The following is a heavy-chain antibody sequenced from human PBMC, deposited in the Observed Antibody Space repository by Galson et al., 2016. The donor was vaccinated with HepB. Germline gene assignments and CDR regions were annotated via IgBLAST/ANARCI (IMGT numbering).Heavy chain of an antibody. CDR3: ARDQLYCVENKFSANNWFDA. V-gene: IGHV3-30-3*01. J-gene: IGHJ5*02. D-gene: IGHD2-21*01. CDR2: ISYDETNK. CDR1: GFTFNSYA. Sequence: LRLSCAGSGFTFNSYAIHWVRPAPGQGLECVAIISYDETNKIYTDSVKGRFTISRDNSKNTVFLQMDNLRTEDTELYFCARDQLYCVENKFSANNWFDAWGQGTLVIVSS.